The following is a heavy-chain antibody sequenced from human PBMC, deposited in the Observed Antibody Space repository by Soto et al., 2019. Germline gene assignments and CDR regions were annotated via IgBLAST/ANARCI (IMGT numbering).Heavy chain of an antibody. V-gene: IGHV4-39*01. CDR1: GGSISSSSYY. CDR3: ARRMVPPHSSSWYKYNWFDP. J-gene: IGHJ5*02. CDR2: IYYSGST. Sequence: SETLSLTCTVSGGSISSSSYYWGWIRQPPGKGLEWIGSIYYSGSTYYNPSLKSRVTISVDTSKNQFTLKLSSVTAADTAVYYCARRMVPPHSSSWYKYNWFDPWGQGTLVTVSS. D-gene: IGHD6-13*01.